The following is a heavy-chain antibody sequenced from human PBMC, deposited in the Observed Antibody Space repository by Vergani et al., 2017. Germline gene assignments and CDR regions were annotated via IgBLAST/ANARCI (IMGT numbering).Heavy chain of an antibody. J-gene: IGHJ4*02. Sequence: VQLVESGGGLVQPEGSLRLSCAVSGFIVSSHYMTWVRQAPGKGLEWVAVIHSGGSIFYADSVMGRFTISRDRSKNTLILQMNGLRAEDTAVYYCARDRGCATISCYFSGAFDYWGLGTLVSVSS. V-gene: IGHV3-66*01. CDR1: GFIVSSHY. CDR2: IHSGGSI. CDR3: ARDRGCATISCYFSGAFDY. D-gene: IGHD2-2*01.